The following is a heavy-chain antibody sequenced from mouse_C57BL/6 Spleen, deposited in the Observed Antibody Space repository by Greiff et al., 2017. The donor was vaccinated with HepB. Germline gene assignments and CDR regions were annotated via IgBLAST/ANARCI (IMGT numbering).Heavy chain of an antibody. CDR1: GYTFTSYG. Sequence: VKLMESGAELARPGASVKLSCKASGYTFTSYGISWVKQRTGQGLEWIGEIYPRSGNTYYNEKFKGKATLTADKSSSTAYMELRSLTSEDSAVYFCARSRTTVVATDWYFDVWGTGTTVTVSS. CDR3: ARSRTTVVATDWYFDV. V-gene: IGHV1-81*01. CDR2: IYPRSGNT. J-gene: IGHJ1*03. D-gene: IGHD1-1*01.